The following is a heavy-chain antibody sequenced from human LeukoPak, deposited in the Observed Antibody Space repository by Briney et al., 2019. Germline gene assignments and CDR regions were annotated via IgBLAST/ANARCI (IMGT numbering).Heavy chain of an antibody. CDR2: ISGSGGST. V-gene: IGHV3-23*01. CDR3: AKVAVAYCGGDCYTEFDY. Sequence: GGSLRLSCAASGFTFSSYAMSWVRQAPGKGLEWVSAISGSGGSTYYADSVKGRFTISRDNSKNTPYLQMNSLRAEDTAVYYCAKVAVAYCGGDCYTEFDYWGQGTLVTVSS. D-gene: IGHD2-21*01. J-gene: IGHJ4*02. CDR1: GFTFSSYA.